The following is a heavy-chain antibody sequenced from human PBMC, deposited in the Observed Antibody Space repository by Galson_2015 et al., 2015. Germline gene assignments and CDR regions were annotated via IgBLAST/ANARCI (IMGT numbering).Heavy chain of an antibody. V-gene: IGHV1-69*13. J-gene: IGHJ4*02. CDR3: ASKDSSGWFYFDY. CDR2: IIPIFGTA. CDR1: GGTFSSYA. D-gene: IGHD6-19*01. Sequence: SVKVSCKAYGGTFSSYAISWVRQAPGQGLEWMGGIIPIFGTANYAQKFQGRVTITADESTSTAYMELSSLRSEDTAVYYCASKDSSGWFYFDYWGQGTLVTVSS.